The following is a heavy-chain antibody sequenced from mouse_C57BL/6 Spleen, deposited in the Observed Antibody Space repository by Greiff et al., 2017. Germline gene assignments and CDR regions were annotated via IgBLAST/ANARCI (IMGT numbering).Heavy chain of an antibody. CDR1: GFTFSSYA. Sequence: EVHLVESGGGLVKPGGSLKLSCAASGFTFSSYAMSWVRQTPEKRLEWVATISDGGSYTYYPDNVKGRFTISRDNAKNNLYLQMSHLKSEDTAMYYCARDELEYGSSYRYFDVWGTGTTVTVSS. CDR3: ARDELEYGSSYRYFDV. D-gene: IGHD1-1*01. V-gene: IGHV5-4*01. CDR2: ISDGGSYT. J-gene: IGHJ1*03.